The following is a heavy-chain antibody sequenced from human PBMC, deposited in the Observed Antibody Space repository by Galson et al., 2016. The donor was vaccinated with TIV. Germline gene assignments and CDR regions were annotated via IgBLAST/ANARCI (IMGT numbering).Heavy chain of an antibody. J-gene: IGHJ4*02. D-gene: IGHD4-17*01. CDR1: GFTFRSYA. CDR2: ISGSGSTT. CDR3: TKDCYGALTPDYFDC. Sequence: SLRLSCAASGFTFRSYAMSWVRQAPGKGLEWVSFISGSGSTTYYADSVKGRFTISSDTSKNTLYLQMRRPRAEDTALYYCTKDCYGALTPDYFDCWGQGTLVTVSS. V-gene: IGHV3-23*01.